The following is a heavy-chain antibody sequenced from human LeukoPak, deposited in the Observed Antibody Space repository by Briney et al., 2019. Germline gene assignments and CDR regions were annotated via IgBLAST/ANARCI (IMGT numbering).Heavy chain of an antibody. V-gene: IGHV3-30*18. CDR2: ISYDGSNK. CDR3: AKVPSRSCSSTSCYANYGMDV. Sequence: GGSLRLSCAASGFTFSSYGMHWVRQAPGKGLEWVAVISYDGSNKYYADSVRGRFTISRDNSKNTLYPQMNSLRAEDTAVYYCAKVPSRSCSSTSCYANYGMDVWGQGTTVTVSS. J-gene: IGHJ6*02. CDR1: GFTFSSYG. D-gene: IGHD2-2*01.